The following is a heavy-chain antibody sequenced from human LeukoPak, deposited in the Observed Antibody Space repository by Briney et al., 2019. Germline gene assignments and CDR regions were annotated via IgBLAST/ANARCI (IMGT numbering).Heavy chain of an antibody. CDR3: ARGWLAETTVVTPYNY. CDR1: GGTFSSYA. Sequence: VASVTVSCKASGGTFSSYAISWVRQAPGQGLEWMGGIIPIFGKANYAQKFQGRVTITAVESMSTAYMELSSLRSEDTAVYYCARGWLAETTVVTPYNYWGQGTLVTVSS. CDR2: IIPIFGKA. D-gene: IGHD4-23*01. V-gene: IGHV1-69*13. J-gene: IGHJ4*02.